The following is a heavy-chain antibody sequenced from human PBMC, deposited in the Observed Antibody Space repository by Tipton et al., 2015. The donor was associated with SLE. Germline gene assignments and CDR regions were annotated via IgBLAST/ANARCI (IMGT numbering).Heavy chain of an antibody. CDR3: ARLGTGGFDY. V-gene: IGHV5-51*01. Sequence: SPSFQGHVTISADKSISTAYLQWSSLKASDTAMYYCARLGTGGFDYWGQGTLVTVSS. J-gene: IGHJ4*02. D-gene: IGHD2-8*02.